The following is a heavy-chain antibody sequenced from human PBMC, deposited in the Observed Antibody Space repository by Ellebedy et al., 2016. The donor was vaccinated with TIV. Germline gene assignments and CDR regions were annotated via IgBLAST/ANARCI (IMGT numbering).Heavy chain of an antibody. CDR2: IYSAGTT. Sequence: GESLKISCAASGFTVSSNYMSWVRQAPGKGLEWVSVIYSAGTTYYADSVKGRFTISRDNSKNTLYLQMNSLRAEDTAVYYCARDRHVERGDCLDYWGQGTLATVSS. J-gene: IGHJ4*02. V-gene: IGHV3-53*01. D-gene: IGHD2-21*02. CDR1: GFTVSSNY. CDR3: ARDRHVERGDCLDY.